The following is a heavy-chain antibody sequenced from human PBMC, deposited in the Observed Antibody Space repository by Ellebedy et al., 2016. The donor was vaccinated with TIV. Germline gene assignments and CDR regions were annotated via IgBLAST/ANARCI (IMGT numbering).Heavy chain of an antibody. CDR3: ARDLAPEWELLLPYGMDV. D-gene: IGHD1-26*01. CDR1: GFTFSSYW. Sequence: GGSLRLSXAASGFTFSSYWMSWVRQAPGKGLEWVANIKQDGSEKYYVDSVKGRFTISRDNAKNSLYLQMNSLRAEDTAVYYCARDLAPEWELLLPYGMDVWGQGTTVTVSS. J-gene: IGHJ6*02. CDR2: IKQDGSEK. V-gene: IGHV3-7*03.